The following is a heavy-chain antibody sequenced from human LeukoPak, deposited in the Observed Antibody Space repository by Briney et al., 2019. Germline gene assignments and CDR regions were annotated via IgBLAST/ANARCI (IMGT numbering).Heavy chain of an antibody. CDR2: LSDNGGTT. CDR1: GFTFSNNV. J-gene: IGHJ6*02. D-gene: IGHD6-19*01. Sequence: GGSLRLSCAASGFTFSNNVMSWVRQAPGKGLEWVSTLSDNGGTTHYADSVKGRFTISRDNSKNTLYLQMNSLRAEDTAVYYCARGTPSSSGWLYYGMDVWGQGTTVTVSS. CDR3: ARGTPSSSGWLYYGMDV. V-gene: IGHV3-23*01.